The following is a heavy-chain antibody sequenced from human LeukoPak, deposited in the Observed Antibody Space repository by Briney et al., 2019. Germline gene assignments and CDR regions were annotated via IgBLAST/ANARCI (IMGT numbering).Heavy chain of an antibody. D-gene: IGHD3-22*01. CDR3: ARWGFTEYYYDSSGYYYVNYFDY. CDR2: IYYSGSP. J-gene: IGHJ4*02. V-gene: IGHV4-39*01. Sequence: GWFRQPPGKGLEGIGSIYYSGSPYYNPSLKSRVTISVDTSKNQFSLKLSSVTAADTAVYYCARWGFTEYYYDSSGYYYVNYFDYWGQGTLVTVSS.